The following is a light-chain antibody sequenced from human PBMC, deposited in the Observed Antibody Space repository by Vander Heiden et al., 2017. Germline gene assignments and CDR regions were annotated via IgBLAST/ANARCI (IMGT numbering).Light chain of an antibody. CDR2: DVS. V-gene: IGLV2-14*03. CDR1: SSDIGEYDY. CDR3: SSYTRTTTL. J-gene: IGLJ3*02. Sequence: QSALTQPASVSGSPGQSITISCTGTSSDIGEYDYVSWYQQYPGKAHRLMIYDVSRRPSGGSSRFSGSKSGNTASLTISGLQAEDGADYYCSSYTRTTTLFGGGTKLTVL.